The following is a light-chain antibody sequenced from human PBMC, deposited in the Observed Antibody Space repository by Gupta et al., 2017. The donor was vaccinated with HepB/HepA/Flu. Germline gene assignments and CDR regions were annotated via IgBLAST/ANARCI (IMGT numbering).Light chain of an antibody. J-gene: IGKJ5*01. CDR1: QDINSY. CDR3: QHVNSYPIT. Sequence: DNNLTGSRCSLSAAFGDRVTITCRASQDINSYLIWYQQQPGKDPNLLISTASTLQGGVPSRFSGSGCGTDFTLTISSLQPEDFATYYCQHVNSYPITFGQGTRVDIK. V-gene: IGKV1-9*01. CDR2: TAS.